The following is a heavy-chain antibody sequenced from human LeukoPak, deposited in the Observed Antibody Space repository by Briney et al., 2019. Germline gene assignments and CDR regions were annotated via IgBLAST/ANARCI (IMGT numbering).Heavy chain of an antibody. V-gene: IGHV1-3*03. CDR2: INAGNGNT. Sequence: GASVKVSCKASGYTFTSYAMHWVRQAPGQRLEWMGWINAGNGNTKYSQEFQGRVTITRDTSASTAYMELSSLRSEDMAVYYCATAGRYIFGPGEFDYWGQGTLVTVSS. CDR3: ATAGRYIFGPGEFDY. CDR1: GYTFTSYA. D-gene: IGHD5-18*01. J-gene: IGHJ4*02.